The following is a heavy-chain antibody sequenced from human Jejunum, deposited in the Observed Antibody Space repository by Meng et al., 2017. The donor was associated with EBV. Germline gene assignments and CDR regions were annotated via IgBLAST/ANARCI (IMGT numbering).Heavy chain of an antibody. CDR1: GFSFSDHY. CDR2: IKNKANFYGT. D-gene: IGHD2-15*01. V-gene: IGHV3-72*01. Sequence: EVQLVESXXGXVXXGGXLRLSCAALGFSFSDHYMDWVPQAPGKGLEWVGRIKNKANFYGTQYAASVQDRFTISRDDSKNSLYLQMNSLKTEDTAVYYCVRISLCHGTYCYRPFGIWGQGTMVTVS. J-gene: IGHJ3*02. CDR3: VRISLCHGTYCYRPFGI.